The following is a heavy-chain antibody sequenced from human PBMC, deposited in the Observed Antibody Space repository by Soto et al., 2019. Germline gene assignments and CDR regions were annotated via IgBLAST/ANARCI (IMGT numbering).Heavy chain of an antibody. CDR2: ISGSADST. J-gene: IGHJ6*02. D-gene: IGHD2-21*01. CDR1: GFSFSSFA. Sequence: EVQLLESGGGFIHPGGSLRLSCAASGFSFSSFAMNWVRQAPGKGLEWVSIISGSADSTFYADSVKGRFTISRDNSKSRLYRQINGLRAEDPAEYYCERTGGAMLFPIPVSGMDAWAKGPRSPSP. V-gene: IGHV3-23*01. CDR3: ERTGGAMLFPIPVSGMDA.